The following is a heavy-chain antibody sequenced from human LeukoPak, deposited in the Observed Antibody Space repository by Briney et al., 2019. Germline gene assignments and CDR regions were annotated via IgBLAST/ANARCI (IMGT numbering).Heavy chain of an antibody. V-gene: IGHV3-23*01. CDR2: ISGSGGST. Sequence: GGSLRLSCAASGFTFSSYGMSWVRQAPGKGLEWVSAISGSGGSTYYADSVKGRFTISRDNAQNSLYLQMNNLDAEDTAVYYCAGSFSAGDYWGQGTLVTVFS. D-gene: IGHD6-13*01. J-gene: IGHJ4*02. CDR1: GFTFSSYG. CDR3: AGSFSAGDY.